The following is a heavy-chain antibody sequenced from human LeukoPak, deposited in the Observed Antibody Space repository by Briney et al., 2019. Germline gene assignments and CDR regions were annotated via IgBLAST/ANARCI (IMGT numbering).Heavy chain of an antibody. V-gene: IGHV7-4-1*02. CDR2: INTNTGNP. Sequence: ASVKVSCKAPGYTFTSYAMNWVRQAPGQGLEWMGWINTNTGNPTYAQGFTGRFVFSLDTSVSTAYLQISSLKAEDTAVYYCARDAKTWIQHKFDYWGQGTLVTVSS. CDR1: GYTFTSYA. CDR3: ARDAKTWIQHKFDY. J-gene: IGHJ4*02. D-gene: IGHD5-18*01.